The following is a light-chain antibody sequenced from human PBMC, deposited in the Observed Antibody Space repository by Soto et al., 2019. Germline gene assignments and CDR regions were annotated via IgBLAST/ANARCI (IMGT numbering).Light chain of an antibody. CDR1: QSVGSKY. CDR3: MQAVQIPHT. J-gene: IGKJ2*01. CDR2: DGS. Sequence: EIVLTQSPATLSLSPGERATLSCGASQSVGSKYLAWYQQKRGLAPRLLIFDGSTRATGVPERFSGSGSGTDFTLTISRLEPEDVGVYYCMQAVQIPHTFGQGTKLEI. V-gene: IGKV3D-20*01.